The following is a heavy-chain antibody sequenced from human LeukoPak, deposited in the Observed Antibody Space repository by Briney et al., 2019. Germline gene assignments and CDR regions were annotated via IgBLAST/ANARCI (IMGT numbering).Heavy chain of an antibody. D-gene: IGHD6-19*01. CDR2: ISSSSSYI. V-gene: IGHV3-21*01. CDR1: GFTFSSYS. Sequence: GGSLRLSCAASGFTFSSYSMNWVRQAPGKGLEWVSSISSSSSYIYYADSVKGRFTISRDNAKNSLYLQMNSLRAEDAAVYYCARDMAVAGTFDYWGQGTLVTVSS. CDR3: ARDMAVAGTFDY. J-gene: IGHJ4*02.